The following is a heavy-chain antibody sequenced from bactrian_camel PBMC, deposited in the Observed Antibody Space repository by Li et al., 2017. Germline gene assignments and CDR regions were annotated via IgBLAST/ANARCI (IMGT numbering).Heavy chain of an antibody. V-gene: IGHV3S10*01. D-gene: IGHD3*01. CDR3: AAPRCYGWPPRPDEWEY. CDR1: GFAGSNLY. J-gene: IGHJ4*01. Sequence: VQLVESGGGSVQAGESLRLSCVASGFAGSNLYMAWFRQTPDKGREGVAAIDSDGSASYADSVKGRFTISKDNGQNTLYLQMDNLRPEDTAMYYCAAPRCYGWPPRPDEWEYLGQGTQVTVS. CDR2: IDSDGSA.